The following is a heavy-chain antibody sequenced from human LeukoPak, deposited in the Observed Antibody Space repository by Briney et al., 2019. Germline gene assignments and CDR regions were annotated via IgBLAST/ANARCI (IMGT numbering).Heavy chain of an antibody. CDR1: GSTFSSYS. Sequence: GGSLRLSCAASGSTFSSYSMNWVRQAPGKGLEWLSSISSSNFYIYYADSIKGRFTISRDDAKNSLYLQMNSLRAEDTAVYYCARVLDGYNLSPCDYWGQGTLVTVSS. J-gene: IGHJ4*02. V-gene: IGHV3-21*01. CDR2: ISSSNFYI. D-gene: IGHD5-24*01. CDR3: ARVLDGYNLSPCDY.